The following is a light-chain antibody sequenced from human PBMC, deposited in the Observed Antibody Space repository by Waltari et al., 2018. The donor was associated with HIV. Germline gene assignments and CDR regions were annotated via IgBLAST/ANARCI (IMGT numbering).Light chain of an antibody. J-gene: IGKJ4*01. Sequence: DIRLTQSPSFLSASVGDRVAFTCRASQDINNYLAWFQQKPGKAPKFLIYPASTLQSEVPSRFSVSESGTEFTLTISSLQPEDFATYYCQQLHTYPRTFGGGTTVEIK. CDR2: PAS. V-gene: IGKV1-9*01. CDR1: QDINNY. CDR3: QQLHTYPRT.